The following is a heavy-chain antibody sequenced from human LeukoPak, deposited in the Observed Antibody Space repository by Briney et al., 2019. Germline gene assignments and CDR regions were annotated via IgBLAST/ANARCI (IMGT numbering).Heavy chain of an antibody. J-gene: IGHJ3*02. CDR1: GFTFSAYE. D-gene: IGHD3-22*01. CDR3: AKEFTPENSGFDAFDI. Sequence: GGSLRLSCAASGFTFSAYEMDWVRQAPGKGLEWVACISSGGGTIYYADSVRGRFTISRDNAKSSLYLQMNSLRAEDTAVYYCAKEFTPENSGFDAFDIWGLGTMVTVSS. V-gene: IGHV3-48*03. CDR2: ISSGGGTI.